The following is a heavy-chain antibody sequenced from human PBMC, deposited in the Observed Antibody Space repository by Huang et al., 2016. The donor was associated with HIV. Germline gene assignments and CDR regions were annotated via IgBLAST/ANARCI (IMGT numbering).Heavy chain of an antibody. CDR3: AIHDSNDFTFDD. CDR1: GFSFTSYW. Sequence: EVQLVQSGVEVKKPGESLKISCKGSGFSFTSYWIGWVRQMPGKGLEGVGISFPGNSNTFYSPAFQGQVTISADKYTRTAYLQWSSLKASDSAIYYCAIHDSNDFTFDDWGQGTLVAVSS. J-gene: IGHJ4*02. D-gene: IGHD5-18*01. CDR2: SFPGNSNT. V-gene: IGHV5-51*03.